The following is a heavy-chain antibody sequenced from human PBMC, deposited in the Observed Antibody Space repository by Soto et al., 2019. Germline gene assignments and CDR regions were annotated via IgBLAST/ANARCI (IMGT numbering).Heavy chain of an antibody. Sequence: GSLRLSCAASGFTFSNNWMSWVRQAPGKGLEWVANIKQDGSEKYYVDSVRGRFTISRDNAKKSLYLQMNSLRVEDTAVYYCARESFSQYYFDYWGQGTLVTVSS. CDR3: ARESFSQYYFDY. CDR1: GFTFSNNW. V-gene: IGHV3-7*01. J-gene: IGHJ4*02. CDR2: IKQDGSEK.